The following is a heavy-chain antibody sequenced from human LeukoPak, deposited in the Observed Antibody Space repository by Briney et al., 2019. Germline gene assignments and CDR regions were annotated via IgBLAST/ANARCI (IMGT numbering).Heavy chain of an antibody. CDR3: ARDRLDYDDSSGSSDAFDI. J-gene: IGHJ3*02. D-gene: IGHD3-22*01. V-gene: IGHV1-69*13. CDR1: GGTFSGSS. Sequence: SVKVSCKASGGTFSGSSISWVRQAPGQGLEWMGGIIPIFGTANYAQKFQGRVTITADESTSTAYMELSSLRSEDTAVYYCARDRLDYDDSSGSSDAFDIWGQGTMVTVSS. CDR2: IIPIFGTA.